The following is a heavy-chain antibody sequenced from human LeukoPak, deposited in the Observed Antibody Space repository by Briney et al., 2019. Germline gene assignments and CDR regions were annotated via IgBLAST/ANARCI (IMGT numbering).Heavy chain of an antibody. CDR2: IKQDGSER. Sequence: GGSLRLSCAASGFTFSSYSMNWVRQTPGKGLEWVANIKQDGSERNYVGSVKGRFTISRDNAKNSLYLQMNSLSAEDTAVYYCARGGRQGTGDYWGQGTLVTVSS. J-gene: IGHJ4*02. CDR1: GFTFSSYS. V-gene: IGHV3-7*05. CDR3: ARGGRQGTGDY. D-gene: IGHD1-14*01.